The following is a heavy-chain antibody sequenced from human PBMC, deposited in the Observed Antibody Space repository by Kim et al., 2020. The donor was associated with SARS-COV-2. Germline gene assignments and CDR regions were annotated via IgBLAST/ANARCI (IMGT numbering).Heavy chain of an antibody. D-gene: IGHD6-25*01. Sequence: GGSLRLSCAASGFTFYSYEMNWVRQAPGKGLEWISYISNSGRTTNYADSVRGRFTVFRDNPENPLSLQLTSLRVDDTAVYFCARLSRAGFDYWGQGALVIVSS. CDR2: ISNSGRTT. J-gene: IGHJ4*02. V-gene: IGHV3-48*03. CDR3: ARLSRAGFDY. CDR1: GFTFYSYE.